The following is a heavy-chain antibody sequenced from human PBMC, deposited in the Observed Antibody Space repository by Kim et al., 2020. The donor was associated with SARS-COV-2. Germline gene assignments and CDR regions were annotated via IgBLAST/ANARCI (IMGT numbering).Heavy chain of an antibody. V-gene: IGHV3-30*18. D-gene: IGHD3-22*01. CDR3: AKGLGTGVVVIIYFDY. CDR1: GFTFSSYG. CDR2: ISYDGSNK. Sequence: GGSLRLSCAASGFTFSSYGMHWVRQAPGKGLEWVAVISYDGSNKYYADSVKGRFTISRDNSKNTLYLQMNSLRAEDTAVYYCAKGLGTGVVVIIYFDYWG. J-gene: IGHJ4*01.